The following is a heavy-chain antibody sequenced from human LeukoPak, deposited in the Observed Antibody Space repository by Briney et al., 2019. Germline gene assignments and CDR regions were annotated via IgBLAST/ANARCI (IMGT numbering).Heavy chain of an antibody. CDR3: ARDRAANQDWVEFDP. D-gene: IGHD3/OR15-3a*01. J-gene: IGHJ5*02. V-gene: IGHV3-66*03. CDR2: IRDSGEA. Sequence: GGSLRLSCAVSGFRVSDYCMSWVRQAPGKGLEWVGLIRDSGEAFYADFTRGRFAISRDESENTLYLQMNSLRVEDTAVFCARDRAANQDWVEFDPWGQGTPVIVSS. CDR1: GFRVSDYC.